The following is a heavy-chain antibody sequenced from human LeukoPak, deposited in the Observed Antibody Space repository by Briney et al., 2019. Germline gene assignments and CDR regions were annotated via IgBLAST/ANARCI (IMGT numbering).Heavy chain of an antibody. V-gene: IGHV3-33*01. CDR1: GFTFSSYG. CDR2: IWYDGSNK. CDR3: ASWFSAAAGTEDY. Sequence: PGGSLRLSCAASGFTFSSYGMHWVRQAPGKGLEWVAVIWYDGSNKYYADSVKGRFTISRDNSKNTLYLQMNSLRAEDTAVYYCASWFSAAAGTEDYWGQGTLVTVSS. D-gene: IGHD6-13*01. J-gene: IGHJ4*02.